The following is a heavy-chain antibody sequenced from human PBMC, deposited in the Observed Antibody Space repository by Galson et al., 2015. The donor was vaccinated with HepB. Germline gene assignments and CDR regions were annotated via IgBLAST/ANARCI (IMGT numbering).Heavy chain of an antibody. D-gene: IGHD6-19*01. Sequence: SLRLSCAASGFTFSSYAMSWVRQAPGKGLEWVSAISGSGGSTYYADSVKGRFTISRDNSKNTLYLQMNSLRSDDTAVYYCARDAVAVAGNFDYWGQGTLVTVSS. V-gene: IGHV3-23*01. CDR3: ARDAVAVAGNFDY. CDR2: ISGSGGST. J-gene: IGHJ4*02. CDR1: GFTFSSYA.